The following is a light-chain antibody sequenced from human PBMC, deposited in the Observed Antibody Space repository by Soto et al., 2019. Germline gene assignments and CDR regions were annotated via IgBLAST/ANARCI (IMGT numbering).Light chain of an antibody. V-gene: IGKV3-15*01. J-gene: IGKJ2*01. CDR2: SAS. CDR1: QGVSSN. Sequence: ETVMTQSPATLSVSPGERATLSCRASQGVSSNLAWYQQKPGQAPRLLIYSASTRATGIPARFSGSGSGTEFTLTISSLQSEEFAVYYCQQYNNWPPITFGQGTKLEIK. CDR3: QQYNNWPPIT.